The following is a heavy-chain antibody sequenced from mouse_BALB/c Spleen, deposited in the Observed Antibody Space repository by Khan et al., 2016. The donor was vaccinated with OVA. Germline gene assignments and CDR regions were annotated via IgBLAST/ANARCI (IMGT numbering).Heavy chain of an antibody. D-gene: IGHD2-1*01. Sequence: QVQLKQSGAELAKPGASVRMSCKASGYTFNTYWMHWIKQRPGQGLEWIGYINPSTDYTEYNQKFKDKATLTTDKSSSTAYMQLSRLTYEDSAVYYSTRRGLYGIFVYWGQWTLGTVSA. V-gene: IGHV1-7*01. J-gene: IGHJ3*01. CDR3: TRRGLYGIFVY. CDR2: INPSTDYT. CDR1: GYTFNTYW.